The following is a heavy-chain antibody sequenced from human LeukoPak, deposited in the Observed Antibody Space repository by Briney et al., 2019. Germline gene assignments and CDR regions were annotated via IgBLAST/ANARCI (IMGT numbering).Heavy chain of an antibody. V-gene: IGHV1-69*04. J-gene: IGHJ4*02. CDR1: GGTFSSYA. D-gene: IGHD3-22*01. CDR2: IIPILGIA. Sequence: ASVKVSCKASGGTFSSYAISWVRQAPGQGLEWMGRIIPILGIANYAQKFQGRVTITADKSTSTAYMELSSLRSEDTAVYYCAKETTFYYDSSGYWGYWGQGTLVTVSS. CDR3: AKETTFYYDSSGYWGY.